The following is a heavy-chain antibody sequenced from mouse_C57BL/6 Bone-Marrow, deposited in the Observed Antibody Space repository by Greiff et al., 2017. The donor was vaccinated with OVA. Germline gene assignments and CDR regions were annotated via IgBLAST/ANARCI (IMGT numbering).Heavy chain of an antibody. CDR3: TRFWLLPYVDY. CDR2: IYPGNSDT. CDR1: GYTFTSYW. D-gene: IGHD2-3*01. Sequence: VQLQQSGTVLARPGASVKMSCKTSGYTFTSYWMHWVKQRPGQGLEWIGAIYPGNSDTSYNQKFKGKAKLTAVTSASTAYMALSSLTNEDSAVYYCTRFWLLPYVDYWGQGTTLTVSS. J-gene: IGHJ2*01. V-gene: IGHV1-5*01.